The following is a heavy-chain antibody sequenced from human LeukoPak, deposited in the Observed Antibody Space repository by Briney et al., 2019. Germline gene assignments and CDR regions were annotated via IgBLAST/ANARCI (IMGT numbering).Heavy chain of an antibody. CDR2: IYNSGRT. J-gene: IGHJ4*02. Sequence: SETLSLTCTVSGDSISSGRYYWSWIRQPAGRGLEWIGRIYNSGRTNYNPSLKSRVTIFIDTSRNQFSLRLSSVTAADTAVYYCARDVYYYDSSGYYLFDYWGQGTLVTVSS. CDR3: ARDVYYYDSSGYYLFDY. D-gene: IGHD3-22*01. V-gene: IGHV4-61*02. CDR1: GDSISSGRYY.